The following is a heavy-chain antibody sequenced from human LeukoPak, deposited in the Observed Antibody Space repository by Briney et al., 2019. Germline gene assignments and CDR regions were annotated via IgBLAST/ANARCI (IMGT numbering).Heavy chain of an antibody. CDR2: INHSGST. V-gene: IGHV4-34*01. CDR3: ARYSIPIGSSGRFDY. Sequence: PSETLSLTCTVSGGSISSYYWSWIRQPPGRGLEWIGEINHSGSTNYNPSLKSRVTISVDTSKNQFSLKLSSVTAADTAVYYCARYSIPIGSSGRFDYWGQGTLVTVSS. D-gene: IGHD6-6*01. J-gene: IGHJ4*02. CDR1: GGSISSYY.